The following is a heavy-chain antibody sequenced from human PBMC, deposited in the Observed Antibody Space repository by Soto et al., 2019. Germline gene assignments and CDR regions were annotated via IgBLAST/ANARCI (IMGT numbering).Heavy chain of an antibody. CDR1: GGSISSYY. J-gene: IGHJ3*02. V-gene: IGHV4-59*08. CDR2: IYYSGSS. Sequence: QVQLQESGPGLVKPSETLSLTCTVSGGSISSYYWSWIRQPPGKGLEWIGYIYYSGSSNYNPSLKSRITVSVDTSKNQFSLKLSSVTAADTAVYYCARRYGSCFDIWGQGTMVTVSS. CDR3: ARRYGSCFDI. D-gene: IGHD3-10*01.